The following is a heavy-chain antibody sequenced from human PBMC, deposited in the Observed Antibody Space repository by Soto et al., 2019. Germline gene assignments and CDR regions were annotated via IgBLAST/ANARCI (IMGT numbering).Heavy chain of an antibody. Sequence: GASVKVSCKASGYTFTSYGISWVRQAPGQGLEWMGWISAYNGNTNYAQKLQGRVTMTTDTSTSTAYMELRSLRSPDTAVSSCATHYAILTGYYQPEEYWGQGTLVNVSS. CDR1: GYTFTSYG. J-gene: IGHJ4*02. CDR3: ATHYAILTGYYQPEEY. V-gene: IGHV1-18*01. CDR2: ISAYNGNT. D-gene: IGHD3-9*01.